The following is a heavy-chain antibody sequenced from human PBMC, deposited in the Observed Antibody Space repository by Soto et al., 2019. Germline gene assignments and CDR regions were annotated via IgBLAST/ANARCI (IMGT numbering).Heavy chain of an antibody. Sequence: ASVKVSCKASGYTFTSYYIYWVRQATGQGLECMGWMNPNTGNSGYAQKFQGRVTMTSDTSISTAHMELSSLRSEDTAVYYCARRAETNGWNGFGADKYYFDFWGQGTLVTVSS. J-gene: IGHJ4*02. D-gene: IGHD1-1*01. CDR2: MNPNTGNS. V-gene: IGHV1-8*01. CDR1: GYTFTSYY. CDR3: ARRAETNGWNGFGADKYYFDF.